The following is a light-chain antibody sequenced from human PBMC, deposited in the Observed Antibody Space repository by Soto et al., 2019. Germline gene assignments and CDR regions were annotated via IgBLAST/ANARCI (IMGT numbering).Light chain of an antibody. J-gene: IGLJ1*01. CDR3: SSFTSTSTYV. V-gene: IGLV2-14*01. CDR2: EVN. CDR1: SSDVGGCNC. Sequence: QSALTQPASVSVSPGQSITISCTGTSSDVGGCNCVSWYQQHPGKAPKLMIYEVNDRPSGVSNRFSGSKSGNTASLTISGLQAEDEADYYCSSFTSTSTYVFGTGTKLTVL.